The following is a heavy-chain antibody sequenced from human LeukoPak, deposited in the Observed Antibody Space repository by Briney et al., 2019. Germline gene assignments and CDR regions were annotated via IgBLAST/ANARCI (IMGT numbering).Heavy chain of an antibody. Sequence: GGSLRLSCAASGFTFSSYSMNWVRQAPGKGLEWVSSISSSSSYIYYADSVKGRFTISRDNAKNSLYLQMNSLRAEDTAVYYCARWKWFGELLTGGGYYFDYWGQGTLVTVSS. CDR3: ARWKWFGELLTGGGYYFDY. J-gene: IGHJ4*02. D-gene: IGHD3-10*01. CDR2: ISSSSSYI. V-gene: IGHV3-21*01. CDR1: GFTFSSYS.